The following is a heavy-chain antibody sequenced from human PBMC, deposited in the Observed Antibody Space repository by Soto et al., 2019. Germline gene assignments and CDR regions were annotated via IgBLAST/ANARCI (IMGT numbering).Heavy chain of an antibody. CDR1: GYSFTNYW. Sequence: EVQLVQSGAEVKKPGESLKISCKGSGYSFTNYWIAWVRQMPGKGLEWLGIIYPGDSDTRYSPSFQGHVTISADKSISTAYLQWSSLKASDTAMYYCARPSDYPIYYYDWWGQGTLVTVSS. CDR3: ARPSDYPIYYYDW. V-gene: IGHV5-51*03. CDR2: IYPGDSDT. D-gene: IGHD4-17*01. J-gene: IGHJ4*02.